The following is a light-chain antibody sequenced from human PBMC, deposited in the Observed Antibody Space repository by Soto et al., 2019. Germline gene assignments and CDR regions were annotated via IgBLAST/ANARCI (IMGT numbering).Light chain of an antibody. J-gene: IGKJ1*01. CDR1: QSVSSN. Sequence: EIVMTQSPATLSVSPGERATLSCRASQSVSSNLAWYQQKPGQAPRLLIYGASTRATGIPARFSGSGSGTEFTLAISSLQSEDFAVYYCQQYNNWWTYGQSTKV. CDR2: GAS. V-gene: IGKV3-15*01. CDR3: QQYNNWWT.